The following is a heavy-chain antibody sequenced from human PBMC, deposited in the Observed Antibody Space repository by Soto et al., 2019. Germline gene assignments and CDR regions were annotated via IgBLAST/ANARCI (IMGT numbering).Heavy chain of an antibody. CDR3: AKDPAGIVAH. Sequence: PGGSLRLSCAASGFTFSTYAMSWVRQAPGQGLQWVSTVSGSGDNTYYADSVKGRFTISRDNFKSILYLQMNSLRVEDTALYYCAKDPAGIVAHRGQGTLVTVSS. J-gene: IGHJ4*02. D-gene: IGHD2-21*01. CDR2: VSGSGDNT. V-gene: IGHV3-23*01. CDR1: GFTFSTYA.